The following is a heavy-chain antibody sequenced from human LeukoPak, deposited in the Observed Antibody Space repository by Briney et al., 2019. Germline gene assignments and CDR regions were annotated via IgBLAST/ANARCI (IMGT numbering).Heavy chain of an antibody. J-gene: IGHJ3*02. CDR1: GFTFGTYA. CDR2: TSGSGGST. Sequence: GGSLRLSCAASGFTFGTYAMSWVRQAPGKGLEWVSGTSGSGGSTYYTDSVKGRFIISRDNSRNTLYLQMHSLRAEDTAVYYCAKGWSKSSLDGFDIWGQGTMVTVSS. D-gene: IGHD1-26*01. V-gene: IGHV3-23*01. CDR3: AKGWSKSSLDGFDI.